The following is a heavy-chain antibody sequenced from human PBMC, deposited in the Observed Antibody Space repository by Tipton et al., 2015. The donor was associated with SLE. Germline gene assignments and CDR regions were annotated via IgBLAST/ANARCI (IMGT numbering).Heavy chain of an antibody. CDR3: ARARGANYDFDY. V-gene: IGHV3-66*02. D-gene: IGHD4/OR15-4a*01. J-gene: IGHJ4*02. CDR1: GFTVSSNY. Sequence: SLRLSCAASGFTVSSNYMSWVRQAPGKGLEWVSIIYGGGSTYYADSVKGRFTSSRDNSKNTLYLQMNSLRAEDTAVYYCARARGANYDFDYWGQGTLVTVSS. CDR2: IYGGGST.